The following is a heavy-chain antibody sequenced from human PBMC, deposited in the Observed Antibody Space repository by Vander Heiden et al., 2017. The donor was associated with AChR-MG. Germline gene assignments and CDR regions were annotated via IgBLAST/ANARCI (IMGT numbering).Heavy chain of an antibody. CDR2: IWYDGSNK. Sequence: QVQLVESGGGVVQPGRSLRLSCAASGFTFSSYGMPGVRQAPGKGLEWVAVIWYDGSNKYYADAVKGRFTISRDNSKNTLYLQMNSLRAEDTAVYYCARERDIVVVPAATLYYGMDVWGQGTTVTVSS. D-gene: IGHD2-2*01. CDR3: ARERDIVVVPAATLYYGMDV. CDR1: GFTFSSYG. V-gene: IGHV3-33*01. J-gene: IGHJ6*02.